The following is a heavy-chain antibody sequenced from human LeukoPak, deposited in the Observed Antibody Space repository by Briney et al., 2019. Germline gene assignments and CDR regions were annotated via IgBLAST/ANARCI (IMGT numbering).Heavy chain of an antibody. V-gene: IGHV3-11*06. CDR1: GFIFSDYY. Sequence: GGSLRLSCPASGFIFSDYYMSRIRQAPGKGLEWVSYISSSSSYINYADSVKGRFTISRDNAKNSLYLQMNSLRAEDTAVYYCARVSYGDSGYFDYWGQGTLVTVSS. D-gene: IGHD4-17*01. CDR3: ARVSYGDSGYFDY. CDR2: ISSSSSYI. J-gene: IGHJ4*02.